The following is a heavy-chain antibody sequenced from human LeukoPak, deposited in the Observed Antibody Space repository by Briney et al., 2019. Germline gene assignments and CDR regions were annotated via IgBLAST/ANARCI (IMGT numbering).Heavy chain of an antibody. CDR2: ISGSGATT. Sequence: PGGSLRLSCAASGFIFKNYVMGWVRQAPGKGLEWVSAISGSGATTYYADSVKGRFTISRDNSKNTLYLQMNSLRAEDTAVYYCAKLGRITMVRGPIHFDYWGQGTLVTVSS. D-gene: IGHD3-10*01. CDR3: AKLGRITMVRGPIHFDY. V-gene: IGHV3-23*01. CDR1: GFIFKNYV. J-gene: IGHJ4*02.